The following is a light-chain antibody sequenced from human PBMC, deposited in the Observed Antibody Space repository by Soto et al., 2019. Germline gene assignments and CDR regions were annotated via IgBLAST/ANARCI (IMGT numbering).Light chain of an antibody. J-gene: IGLJ2*01. CDR2: DVD. CDR3: SSYTTSSTVV. V-gene: IGLV2-14*01. CDR1: NSDVGGYNY. Sequence: QSVLTQPASISGSPGQSITISCTGTNSDVGGYNYVSWYQQYPGKAPKLMIYDVDNRPSGVSYRFSGSKSGKTASLTISGLQAEDEAGYYCSSYTTSSTVVFGGGTQLTVL.